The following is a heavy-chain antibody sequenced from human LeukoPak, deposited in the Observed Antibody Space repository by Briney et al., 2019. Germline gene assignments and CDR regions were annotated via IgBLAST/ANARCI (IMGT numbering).Heavy chain of an antibody. D-gene: IGHD3-10*01. J-gene: IGHJ4*02. V-gene: IGHV4-38-2*02. Sequence: SETLSLTCTVSGYSISSGYYWGWIRQPPGKGLEWIGSIYHSGSTHYNPSLKSRVTISVDTSKNQFSLKLSSVTAADTAVYYCARRVYYGGNFDYWGQGTLVTVSS. CDR2: IYHSGST. CDR3: ARRVYYGGNFDY. CDR1: GYSISSGYY.